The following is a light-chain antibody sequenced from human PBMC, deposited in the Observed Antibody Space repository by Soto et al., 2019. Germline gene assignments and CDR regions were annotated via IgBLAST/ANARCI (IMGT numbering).Light chain of an antibody. J-gene: IGKJ1*01. CDR2: GAS. V-gene: IGKV3-20*01. Sequence: EIVLTQSPGTLSLSPGERATLSCRASQSVSSSYLAWYQQKPGQAPRLLIYGASRRATGIPDMFSGSGSGTDFTITISRQEPEYSAVYYCQQYGCSRTFGQGTKVEIK. CDR1: QSVSSSY. CDR3: QQYGCSRT.